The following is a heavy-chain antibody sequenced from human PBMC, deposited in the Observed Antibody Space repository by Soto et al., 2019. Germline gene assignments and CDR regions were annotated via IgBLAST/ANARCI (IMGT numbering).Heavy chain of an antibody. J-gene: IGHJ4*02. CDR2: ISYDGSNK. CDR1: GFTFSSYG. V-gene: IGHV3-30*03. D-gene: IGHD5-12*01. CDR3: AILGGEIVATY. Sequence: GGSLRLSCAASGFTFSSYGMDWVRQAPGKGLEWVAVISYDGSNKYYADSVKGRFTISRDNSKNTLYLQMNSLRAEDTAVYYCAILGGEIVATYWGQGTLVTVSS.